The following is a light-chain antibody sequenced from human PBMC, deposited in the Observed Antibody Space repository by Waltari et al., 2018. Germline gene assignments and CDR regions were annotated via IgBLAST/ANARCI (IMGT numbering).Light chain of an antibody. CDR2: RIS. CDR3: QQYGSAPYT. CDR1: QSISRY. V-gene: IGKV3-20*01. Sequence: EIVLTHSSGTLSLSSGERAILSCRASQSISRYLAWYQQKPGQAHRLLTYRISSRATGIPNRFSGSGSGTDFTITISRLEPEDFAVYYCQQYGSAPYTFGQGTKLE. J-gene: IGKJ2*01.